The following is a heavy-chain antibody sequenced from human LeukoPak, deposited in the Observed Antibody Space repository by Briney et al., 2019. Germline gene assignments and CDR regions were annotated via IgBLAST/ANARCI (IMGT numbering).Heavy chain of an antibody. D-gene: IGHD6-6*01. J-gene: IGHJ4*02. CDR3: ASHFEYSSSSLV. V-gene: IGHV3-53*01. CDR2: IYSGGST. Sequence: GGSLRLSCAASGFTVSSNYMSWVRQAPGKGLEWVSVIYSGGSTYYADSVKGRFTISRDNSKNTLYLQMNSLRAEDTAVYYCASHFEYSSSSLVWGQGTLVTVSS. CDR1: GFTVSSNY.